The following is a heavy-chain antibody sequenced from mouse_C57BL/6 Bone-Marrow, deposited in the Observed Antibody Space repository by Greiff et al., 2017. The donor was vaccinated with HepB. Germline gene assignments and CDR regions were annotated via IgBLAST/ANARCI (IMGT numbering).Heavy chain of an antibody. CDR1: GFSLTSYA. J-gene: IGHJ2*01. CDR3: ARLRGLSNYDFDY. V-gene: IGHV2-9-1*01. CDR2: IWTGGGT. D-gene: IGHD2-5*01. Sequence: VKLMESGPGLVAPSQSLSITCTVSGFSLTSYAISWVRQPPGKGLEWLGVIWTGGGTNYNSALKSRLSISKDNSKSQVFLKMNSLQTDDTARYYCARLRGLSNYDFDYWGQGTTLTVSS.